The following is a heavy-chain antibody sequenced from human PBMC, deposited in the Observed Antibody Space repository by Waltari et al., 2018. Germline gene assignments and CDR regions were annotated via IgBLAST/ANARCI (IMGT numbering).Heavy chain of an antibody. CDR3: ATNQGPEGDRWNY. Sequence: EVQLVESGGGLVQPGGSLRLSCAASGFPFSSYWMRWVRQAPGKGLAWVANIKQDGSEKYCVDSVKGRVTSCRDNAKNSLYLQMNSLRAEDTAVYYWATNQGPEGDRWNYWGQGTLVIVSS. CDR2: IKQDGSEK. V-gene: IGHV3-7*01. J-gene: IGHJ4*02. D-gene: IGHD2-21*01. CDR1: GFPFSSYW.